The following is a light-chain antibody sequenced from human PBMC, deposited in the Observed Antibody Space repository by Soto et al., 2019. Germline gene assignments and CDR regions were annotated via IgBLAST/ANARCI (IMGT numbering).Light chain of an antibody. J-gene: IGLJ1*01. CDR3: SSYTSSSTRV. CDR1: SSDVGGYNY. CDR2: DVS. V-gene: IGLV2-14*01. Sequence: QSALTQPASVSGPPGQSITISCTGTSSDVGGYNYVSWYQQHPGKAPKLMIYDVSNRPSGVSNRFSGSKSDNTASLTISGLQAEDEADYYCSSYTSSSTRVFGTGTKVTVL.